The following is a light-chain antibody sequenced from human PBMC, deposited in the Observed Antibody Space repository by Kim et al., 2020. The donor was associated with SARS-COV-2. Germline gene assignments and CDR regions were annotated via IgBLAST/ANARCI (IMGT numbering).Light chain of an antibody. CDR1: SSDVGGYNF. CDR2: EVT. CDR3: SSYAGNSLV. Sequence: QSALTQPPSASGSLGQSVTISCTGTSSDVGGYNFVSWYQQHPGKAPKVVIYEVTKRPSGVPDRFSGSKSGNTASLTVSGLQAEDEADYHCSSYAGNSLVFGGGTKVTV. V-gene: IGLV2-8*01. J-gene: IGLJ2*01.